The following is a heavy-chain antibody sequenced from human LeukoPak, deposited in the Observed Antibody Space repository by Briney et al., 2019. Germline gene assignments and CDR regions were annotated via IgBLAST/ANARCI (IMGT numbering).Heavy chain of an antibody. CDR2: ISWNSGSI. Sequence: PGRSLRLSCAASGFTFDDYAMHWVRQAPGKGLEWVSGISWNSGSIVYADSVKGRFTISRDNAKNSLYLQMNSLRAEDMALYYCAKGGVVLVAASYFDYWGQGTLVTVSS. V-gene: IGHV3-9*03. CDR1: GFTFDDYA. CDR3: AKGGVVLVAASYFDY. D-gene: IGHD2-15*01. J-gene: IGHJ4*02.